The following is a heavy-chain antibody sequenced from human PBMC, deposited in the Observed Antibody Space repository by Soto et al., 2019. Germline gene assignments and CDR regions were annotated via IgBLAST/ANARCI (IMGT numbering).Heavy chain of an antibody. Sequence: LCVRCTGSGGSTRSGGYYWCWIRQHPGKGLEWIGHIYYSGSTYYNPSLKSRVTISVDTSKNQFSLKLSSVTAADTAVYYCARGGIVVVVAARDPFDTWVQAPMVT. CDR2: IYYSGST. CDR1: GGSTRSGGYY. V-gene: IGHV4-31*03. CDR3: ARGGIVVVVAARDPFDT. D-gene: IGHD2-15*01. J-gene: IGHJ3*02.